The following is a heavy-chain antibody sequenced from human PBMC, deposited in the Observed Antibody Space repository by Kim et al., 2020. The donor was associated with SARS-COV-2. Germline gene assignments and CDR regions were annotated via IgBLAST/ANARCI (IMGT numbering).Heavy chain of an antibody. J-gene: IGHJ4*02. CDR1: GFTFSSYA. V-gene: IGHV3-23*01. D-gene: IGHD1-20*01. CDR2: ISGSGDNT. CDR3: AKCISGSNGVGGS. Sequence: GGSLRLSCAASGFTFSSYAITWVRQAPGRGLEWVSGISGSGDNTYYADSVKGRFTISRDNSKNTVYLQMNSLRAEDTAVYYCAKCISGSNGVGGSWGQGTLVTVSS.